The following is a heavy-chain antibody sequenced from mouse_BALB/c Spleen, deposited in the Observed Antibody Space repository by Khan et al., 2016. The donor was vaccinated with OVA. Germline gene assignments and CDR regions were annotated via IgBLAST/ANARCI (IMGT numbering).Heavy chain of an antibody. J-gene: IGHJ3*01. Sequence: EVQRVESGGDLVKPGGSLKLSCAASGFTFSSYSMSWVRQTPDKRLEWVASISSGGDYTYYPDIVKGRFTISRDNAKNTLYLQMSSLKSEDTAMYYCASHLNGSFDYWGQGTLVTVSA. CDR1: GFTFSSYS. V-gene: IGHV5-6*01. CDR2: ISSGGDYT. CDR3: ASHLNGSFDY.